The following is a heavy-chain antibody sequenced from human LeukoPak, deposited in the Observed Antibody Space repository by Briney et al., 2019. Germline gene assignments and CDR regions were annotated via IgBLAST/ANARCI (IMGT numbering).Heavy chain of an antibody. D-gene: IGHD3-22*01. CDR2: IWYDGSNK. J-gene: IGHJ4*02. CDR3: ARDYDSSGSSIDY. CDR1: GFTFSSYG. V-gene: IGHV3-33*01. Sequence: GRSLRLSCAASGFTFSSYGMHWVRQAPGKGLEWVAVIWYDGSNKYYTDSVKGRFTISRDNSKNTLYLQMNSLRAEDTAVYYCARDYDSSGSSIDYWGQGTLVTVSS.